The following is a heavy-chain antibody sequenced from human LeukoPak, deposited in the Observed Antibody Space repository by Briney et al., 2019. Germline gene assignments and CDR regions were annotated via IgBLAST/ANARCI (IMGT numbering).Heavy chain of an antibody. CDR3: ARAGSWGLYAIGYYCYYYMDV. CDR1: GFTFSSYW. D-gene: IGHD2-8*01. CDR2: INTDGSNT. V-gene: IGHV3-74*01. J-gene: IGHJ6*03. Sequence: GGSLRLSCAASGFTFSSYWMHWVRQAPGKGLVWVSRINTDGSNTSYAGSVKGRFTISRDNAKNTPYLQMNSLRAEDTAVYYCARAGSWGLYAIGYYCYYYMDVWGKGTTVTVSS.